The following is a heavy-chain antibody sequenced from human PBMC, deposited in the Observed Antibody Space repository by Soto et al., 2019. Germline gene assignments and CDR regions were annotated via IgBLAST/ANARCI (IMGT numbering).Heavy chain of an antibody. V-gene: IGHV3-9*01. Sequence: EVQLVESGGGLVQPGRSLRLYCAASVFTFDDYAMHWVRQAPGKGLECVSGISWNSGSIGYADSVKGRFTISRDNAKNSLYLHMNSLSAEDTVLYYCAKADHERALPTPFDYWGQGTLVTVSS. J-gene: IGHJ4*02. CDR1: VFTFDDYA. CDR3: AKADHERALPTPFDY. CDR2: ISWNSGSI.